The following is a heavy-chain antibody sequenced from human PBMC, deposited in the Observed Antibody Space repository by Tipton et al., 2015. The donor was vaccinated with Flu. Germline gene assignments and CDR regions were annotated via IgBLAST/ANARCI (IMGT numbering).Heavy chain of an antibody. V-gene: IGHV4-31*03. J-gene: IGHJ5*02. CDR3: ARGLYVNTTMAHNWFDP. Sequence: TLSLTCSVSGGSISSGGYYWSWIRQHPGKGLEWIGYIYYSGSTYYNPSLKSRVTISVDTSKNQFSLKLNSVTAADTAIYYCARGLYVNTTMAHNWFDPWGQGTLVTGSS. CDR1: GGSISSGGYY. CDR2: IYYSGST. D-gene: IGHD5-18*01.